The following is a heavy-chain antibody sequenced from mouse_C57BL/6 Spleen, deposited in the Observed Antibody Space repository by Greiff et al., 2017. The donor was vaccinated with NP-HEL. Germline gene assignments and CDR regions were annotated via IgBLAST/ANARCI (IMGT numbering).Heavy chain of an antibody. J-gene: IGHJ4*01. CDR3: ARSGGNSYYYAMDY. D-gene: IGHD2-1*01. CDR2: IYPGGGYT. CDR1: GYTFTNYW. Sequence: QVQLKESGAELVRPGTSVKMSCKASGYTFTNYWIGWAKQRPGHGLEWIGDIYPGGGYTNYNEKFKGKATLTADKSSSTAYMQFSSLTSEDSAIYYCARSGGNSYYYAMDYWGQGTSVTVSS. V-gene: IGHV1-63*01.